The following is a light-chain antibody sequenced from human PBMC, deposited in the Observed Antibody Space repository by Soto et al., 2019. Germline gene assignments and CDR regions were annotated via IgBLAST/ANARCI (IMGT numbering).Light chain of an antibody. CDR1: QSVSSDY. V-gene: IGKV3-20*01. J-gene: IGKJ4*01. CDR3: QQYGSSPLT. CDR2: RAS. Sequence: EIVLTQSPGTLSLSPGERATLSCRASQSVSSDYLAWYQQKPGQTPKVLIYRASSRATGIPDRFSGSGSGTDFTLTISILEPEDFAVYYCQQYGSSPLTFGGGTKVEI.